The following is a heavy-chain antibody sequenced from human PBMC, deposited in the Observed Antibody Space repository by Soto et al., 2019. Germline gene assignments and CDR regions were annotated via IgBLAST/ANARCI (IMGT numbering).Heavy chain of an antibody. CDR2: ISVSGFIT. CDR1: VFTFIRYS. J-gene: IGHJ4*02. D-gene: IGHD3-10*01. Sequence: VVSRILACSSSVFTFIRYSVGWVRQAAGNWLEWVASISVSGFITYYSCSVKGLFTISRDNSKNTLYLQMNSLRAEDTAVYYCAKGAITAWRANYFEQWGQGTLV. V-gene: IGHV3-23*01. CDR3: AKGAITAWRANYFEQ.